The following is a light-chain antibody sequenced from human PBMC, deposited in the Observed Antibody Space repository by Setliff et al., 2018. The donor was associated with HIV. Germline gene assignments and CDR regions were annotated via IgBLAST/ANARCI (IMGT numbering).Light chain of an antibody. CDR1: SGSVSTGHF. CDR2: STN. CDR3: VLYMGNGVSV. V-gene: IGLV8-61*01. J-gene: IGLJ3*02. Sequence: QPVVTQQPSFSVPPGGTVTLTCGLRSGSVSTGHFPSWYQQTPGQTPGMLIYSTNTRSSGVPDRFSGSILGNRAALTITGAQADDECDYYCVLYMGNGVSVFGGGTKVTVL.